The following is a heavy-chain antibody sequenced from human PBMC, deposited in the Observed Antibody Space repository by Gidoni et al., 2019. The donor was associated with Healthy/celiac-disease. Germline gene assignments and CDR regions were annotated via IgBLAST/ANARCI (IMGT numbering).Heavy chain of an antibody. J-gene: IGHJ6*02. CDR1: GGTFSSYA. CDR3: AREGMVRGANYGMDV. D-gene: IGHD3-10*01. Sequence: QVQLVQSGAEVKKPGSSVKVSCKASGGTFSSYAISWVRQATGQGLEWMGRIIPILGIANYAQKFQGRVTITADKSTSTAYMELSSLRSEDTAVYYCAREGMVRGANYGMDVWGQGTTVTVSS. CDR2: IIPILGIA. V-gene: IGHV1-69*04.